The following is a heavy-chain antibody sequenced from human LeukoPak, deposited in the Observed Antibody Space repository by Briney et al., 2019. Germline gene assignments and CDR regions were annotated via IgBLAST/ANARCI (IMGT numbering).Heavy chain of an antibody. CDR3: AKARGYGSGYFEY. CDR2: VYRTGNA. V-gene: IGHV4-38-2*02. J-gene: IGHJ4*02. CDR1: GYSISSGYY. Sequence: PSETLSLTCSVSGYSISSGYYWGWIRQPPGKGLEWIGVVYRTGNAYYNPSLKSRVTISIDTSKNQFPLNLTSVTAADTAVYFCAKARGYGSGYFEYWGQGILVPVSS. D-gene: IGHD3-10*01.